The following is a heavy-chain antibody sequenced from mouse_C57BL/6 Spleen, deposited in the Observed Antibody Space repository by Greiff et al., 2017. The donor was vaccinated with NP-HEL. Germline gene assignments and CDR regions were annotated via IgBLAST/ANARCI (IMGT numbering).Heavy chain of an antibody. CDR2: IYPGSGST. D-gene: IGHD2-1*01. V-gene: IGHV1-55*01. CDR3: ARDGNYEGFDY. Sequence: VQLQQPGAELVKPGASVKMSCKASGYTFTSYWITWVKQRPGQGLEWIGDIYPGSGSTTYNEKFTSKATLTVDTSSSTAYMQLSSLTSEDSAVYYCARDGNYEGFDYWGQGTTLTVSS. CDR1: GYTFTSYW. J-gene: IGHJ2*01.